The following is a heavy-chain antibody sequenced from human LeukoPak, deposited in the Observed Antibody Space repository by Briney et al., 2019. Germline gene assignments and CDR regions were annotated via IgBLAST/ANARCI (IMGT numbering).Heavy chain of an antibody. D-gene: IGHD4-11*01. V-gene: IGHV3-23*01. CDR2: ISGGGEAT. CDR3: AKDPTGTGEGY. J-gene: IGHJ4*02. Sequence: GGSLRLSCAASGFTFSSYAMSWVRQAPGKGLEWVSAISGGGEATYYADSVKGRFTISRDNSNHSLYLQMSSLRADDTAVYYCAKDPTGTGEGYWGQGTLVTVSS. CDR1: GFTFSSYA.